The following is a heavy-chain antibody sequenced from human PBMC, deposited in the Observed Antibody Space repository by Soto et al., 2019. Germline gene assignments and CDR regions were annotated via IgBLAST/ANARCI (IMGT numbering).Heavy chain of an antibody. V-gene: IGHV4-61*01. J-gene: IGHJ5*02. Sequence: XETLCLTCTVSGGSVSSGSYYWSWIRQPPGKGLEWIGYIYYSGSTNYNPSLKSRVTISVDTSKNQFSLKLSSVTAADTAVYYCARKVRSAGGSSCYGFDPWGQGNLVTVSS. CDR2: IYYSGST. D-gene: IGHD6-13*01. CDR1: GGSVSSGSYY. CDR3: ARKVRSAGGSSCYGFDP.